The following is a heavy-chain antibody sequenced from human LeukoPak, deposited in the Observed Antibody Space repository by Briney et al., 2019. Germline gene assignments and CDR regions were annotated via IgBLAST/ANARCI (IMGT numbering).Heavy chain of an antibody. D-gene: IGHD4-17*01. J-gene: IGHJ2*01. Sequence: ASVKVSCKASGYTFTSYDINWVRQATGQGLEWMGWMNPNSGNTGYAQKFQGRVTITRNTSISTAYMELSSLRSEDTAVYYCARGRTVTILTWRLFWYFDLWGRGTLVTVSS. CDR2: MNPNSGNT. V-gene: IGHV1-8*03. CDR3: ARGRTVTILTWRLFWYFDL. CDR1: GYTFTSYD.